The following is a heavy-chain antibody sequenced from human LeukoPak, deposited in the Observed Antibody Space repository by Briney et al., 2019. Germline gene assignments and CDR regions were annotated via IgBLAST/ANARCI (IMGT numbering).Heavy chain of an antibody. CDR2: IYYSGST. Sequence: PSETLSLTCTVSGGSISSYYWSWIRQPPGKGLEWIGYIYYSGSTNYNPSLKSRVTKSVDTSKNQFSLKLSSVTAADTAVYYCATLDSSGWYVYWGQGTLVTVSS. J-gene: IGHJ4*02. CDR1: GGSISSYY. V-gene: IGHV4-59*08. CDR3: ATLDSSGWYVY. D-gene: IGHD6-19*01.